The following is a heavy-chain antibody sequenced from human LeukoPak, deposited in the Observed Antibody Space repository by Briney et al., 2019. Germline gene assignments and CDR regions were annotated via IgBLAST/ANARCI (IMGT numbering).Heavy chain of an antibody. Sequence: PSETLSLTCAVYGGSFSGYYWSWIRQPPGKGLEWIGEINHSGSTNYNPSLKSRVTIPVDTSKNQFSLKLSSVTAADTAVYYCARGPPTEFSWFDPWGQGTLATVSS. J-gene: IGHJ5*02. D-gene: IGHD2-21*02. CDR2: INHSGST. V-gene: IGHV4-34*01. CDR1: GGSFSGYY. CDR3: ARGPPTEFSWFDP.